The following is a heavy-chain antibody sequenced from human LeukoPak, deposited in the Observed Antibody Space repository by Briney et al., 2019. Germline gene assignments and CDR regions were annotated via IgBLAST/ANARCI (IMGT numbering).Heavy chain of an antibody. CDR1: GGSIVATSYY. D-gene: IGHD6-13*01. J-gene: IGHJ4*02. CDR3: ARVAAGTIDY. Sequence: PSETLSLTCTVSGGSIVATSYYWGWIRQPPVKGLEWIGSINYSGNTYYNPSLKSRVTISVDKSKNQFSLKLSSVTAADTAVYYCARVAAGTIDYWGQGTLVTVSS. V-gene: IGHV4-39*07. CDR2: INYSGNT.